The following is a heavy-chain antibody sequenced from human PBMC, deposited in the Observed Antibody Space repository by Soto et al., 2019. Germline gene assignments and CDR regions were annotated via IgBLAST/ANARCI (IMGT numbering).Heavy chain of an antibody. J-gene: IGHJ4*02. CDR2: INPSGGST. CDR1: GYTFTSYY. CDR3: ARDIGSSSSIGDDADY. Sequence: ASVKVSCKASGYTFTSYYMHWVRQAPGQGLEWMGIINPSGGSTSYAQKFQGRVTMTRDTSTSTVYMELSSLRSEDTAVYYCARDIGSSSSIGDDADYWGQGTLVTVAS. V-gene: IGHV1-46*01. D-gene: IGHD6-6*01.